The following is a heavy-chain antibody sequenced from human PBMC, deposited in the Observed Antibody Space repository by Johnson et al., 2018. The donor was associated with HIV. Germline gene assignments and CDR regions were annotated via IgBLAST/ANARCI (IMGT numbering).Heavy chain of an antibody. D-gene: IGHD5-12*01. CDR2: ISYDGSNK. J-gene: IGHJ3*02. V-gene: IGHV3-30*03. CDR1: GFTFSSYG. CDR3: ARGRPGSGYDWGDAFDI. Sequence: QVQLVESGGGVVQPGRSLRLSCAASGFTFSSYGMHWVRQAPGKGLEWVAVISYDGSNKYYADSMKGRFTISRDISKNTLYLQMNSLRAEDTAVYYCARGRPGSGYDWGDAFDIWGQGTMVTVSS.